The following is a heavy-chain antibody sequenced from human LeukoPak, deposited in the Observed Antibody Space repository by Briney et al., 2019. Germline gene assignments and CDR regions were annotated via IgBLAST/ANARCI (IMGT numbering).Heavy chain of an antibody. Sequence: MSSETLSLTCTVSGGSISSGSYYWSWIRQPAGKGLEWIGRIYTSGSTNYNPSLKSRVTISVDTSKNQFSLKLSSVTAADTAVYYCARGHYGSADRFDYWGQGTLVTVSS. CDR3: ARGHYGSADRFDY. V-gene: IGHV4-61*02. CDR2: IYTSGST. CDR1: GGSISSGSYY. J-gene: IGHJ4*02. D-gene: IGHD2-15*01.